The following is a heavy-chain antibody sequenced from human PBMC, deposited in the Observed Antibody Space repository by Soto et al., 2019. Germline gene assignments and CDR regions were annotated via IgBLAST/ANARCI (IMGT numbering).Heavy chain of an antibody. J-gene: IGHJ4*02. Sequence: QVQLVQSGAEVKRPGSSVKVSCKASGDTFSFYSINWVRQAPGLGLEWMGRVNPILSMSNYAKRFQGRVTMTADKSTSTAYMKLSGLRSEDTAMYYCATSYGSGYRAFDYWGQGALVTVSS. V-gene: IGHV1-69*04. D-gene: IGHD3-10*01. CDR1: GDTFSFYS. CDR3: ATSYGSGYRAFDY. CDR2: VNPILSMS.